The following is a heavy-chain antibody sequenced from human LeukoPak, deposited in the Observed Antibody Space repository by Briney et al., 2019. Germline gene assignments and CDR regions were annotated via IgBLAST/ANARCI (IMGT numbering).Heavy chain of an antibody. D-gene: IGHD3-16*02. J-gene: IGHJ4*02. Sequence: ASVKVSCKASGYTFTSYGVSWVRQAPGQGLEWMGWISAYNGNTNYAQKLQGRVTMTTDTSTSTAYMELRSLRSDDTAVYYCARAVRLGELSSRNYYFDYWGQGTLVTVSS. CDR2: ISAYNGNT. V-gene: IGHV1-18*01. CDR1: GYTFTSYG. CDR3: ARAVRLGELSSRNYYFDY.